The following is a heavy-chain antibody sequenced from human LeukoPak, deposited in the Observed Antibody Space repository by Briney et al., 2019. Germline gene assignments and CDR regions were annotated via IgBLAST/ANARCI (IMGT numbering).Heavy chain of an antibody. V-gene: IGHV3-30*18. CDR1: GFIFSDYG. Sequence: GGSLRLSCAASGFIFSDYGMHWVRQAPGKGLEWVAVISYDGSNKYYADSVKGRFTISRDNSKNTLYLQMNSLRAEDTAVYYCAKDQGGGFGELWWNWFDPWGQETLVTVSS. CDR3: AKDQGGGFGELWWNWFDP. D-gene: IGHD3-10*01. CDR2: ISYDGSNK. J-gene: IGHJ5*02.